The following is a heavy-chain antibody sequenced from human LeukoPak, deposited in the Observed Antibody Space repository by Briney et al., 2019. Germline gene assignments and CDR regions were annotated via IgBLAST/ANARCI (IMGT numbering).Heavy chain of an antibody. J-gene: IGHJ4*02. Sequence: PGGSLRLSCAASGFTFSSYSMNWVRQAPGKGLEWVSYISSSSSTIYYADSVKGRFTISRDNAKNSLYLQMNSLRAEDTAVYYCARDSYYYDSSGYYPYYFDYWGQGTLVTVSS. V-gene: IGHV3-48*01. D-gene: IGHD3-22*01. CDR1: GFTFSSYS. CDR2: ISSSSSTI. CDR3: ARDSYYYDSSGYYPYYFDY.